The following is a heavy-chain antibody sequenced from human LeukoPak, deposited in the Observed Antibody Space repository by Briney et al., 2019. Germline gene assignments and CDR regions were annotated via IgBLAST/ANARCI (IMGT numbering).Heavy chain of an antibody. D-gene: IGHD5-18*01. CDR1: GFTFSSYA. CDR3: ASQRGTAMVSLHYGMDV. J-gene: IGHJ6*02. V-gene: IGHV1-69*01. Sequence: GGSLRLSCAASGFTFSSYAISWVRQAPGQGLEWMGGIIPIFGTANYAQKFQGRVTITADESTSTAYMELSSLRSEDTAVYYCASQRGTAMVSLHYGMDVWGQGTTVTVSS. CDR2: IIPIFGTA.